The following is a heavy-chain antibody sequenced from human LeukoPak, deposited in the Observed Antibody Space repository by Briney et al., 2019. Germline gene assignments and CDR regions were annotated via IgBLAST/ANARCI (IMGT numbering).Heavy chain of an antibody. CDR1: GFTFDDYA. D-gene: IGHD6-6*01. CDR3: AKDYSSSMNAPRT. V-gene: IGHV3-23*01. Sequence: GRSLRLSCAASGFTFDDYAMHWVRQAPGKGLEWISLISGSGGTTYYADSVKGRFTISRDNSRNTLYLQMNSLRAEDTAVYYCAKDYSSSMNAPRTWGQGTLVTVSS. J-gene: IGHJ5*02. CDR2: ISGSGGTT.